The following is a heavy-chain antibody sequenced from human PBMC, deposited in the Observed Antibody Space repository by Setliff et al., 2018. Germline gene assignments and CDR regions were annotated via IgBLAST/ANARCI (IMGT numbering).Heavy chain of an antibody. CDR2: MNPNSGNA. CDR3: ARRVGSVGIQLPDY. CDR1: GYTFTSYD. V-gene: IGHV1-8*02. Sequence: ASVKVSCKASGYTFTSYDINWVRQATGQGLEWMGWMNPNSGNAGYAQKFQGRVTMTRNTSISTAYMELSNLRSEDTAVYYCARRVGSVGIQLPDYWGQGTLVTVS. J-gene: IGHJ4*02. D-gene: IGHD5-18*01.